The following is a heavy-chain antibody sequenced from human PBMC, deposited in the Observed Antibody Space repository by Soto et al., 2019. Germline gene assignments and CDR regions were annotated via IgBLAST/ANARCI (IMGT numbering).Heavy chain of an antibody. CDR1: GFTFSSYA. J-gene: IGHJ4*02. CDR2: ISGSGGST. V-gene: IGHV3-23*01. D-gene: IGHD3-3*01. Sequence: GGSLRLSCAASGFTFSSYAMSWVRQAPGKGLEWVSAISGSGGSTYYADSVKGRFTISRDNSKNTLYLQMNSLRAEDTAVYYCAKCITIFGVVTKGFDYWGQGTLVTVSS. CDR3: AKCITIFGVVTKGFDY.